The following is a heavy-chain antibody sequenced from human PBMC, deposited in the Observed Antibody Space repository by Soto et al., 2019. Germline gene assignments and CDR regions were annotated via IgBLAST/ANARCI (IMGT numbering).Heavy chain of an antibody. Sequence: PEASVKVSCKVSGNTLTDLSMHWVRQAPGKGLEWMGGFHPEDGETIYAQKFQGRVTMTEDTSTDTAYMELSSLRSEDTAVYYCATAQSPEAFDVWGQGTTVTVSS. CDR3: ATAQSPEAFDV. CDR2: FHPEDGET. J-gene: IGHJ6*02. V-gene: IGHV1-24*01. CDR1: GNTLTDLS.